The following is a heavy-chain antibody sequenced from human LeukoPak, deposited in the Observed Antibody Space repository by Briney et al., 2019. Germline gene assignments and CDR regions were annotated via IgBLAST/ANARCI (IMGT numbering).Heavy chain of an antibody. CDR1: GGSISSYY. J-gene: IGHJ4*02. D-gene: IGHD3-10*01. V-gene: IGHV4-59*01. CDR2: IYYSGST. Sequence: SETLSLTCTVSGGSISSYYWSWIRQPPGKGLEWIGYIYYSGSTNYNPSLKSRATISVDTSKNQFSLNLSSVTAADTAVYYCARGSGSGSSPWYWGQGTLVTVSS. CDR3: ARGSGSGSSPWY.